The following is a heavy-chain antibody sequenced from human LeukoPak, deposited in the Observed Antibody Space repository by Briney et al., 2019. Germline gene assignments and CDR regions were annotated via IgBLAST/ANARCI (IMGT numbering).Heavy chain of an antibody. V-gene: IGHV1-46*01. CDR2: INPSGGST. J-gene: IGHJ3*02. D-gene: IGHD1-26*01. CDR3: ARAPKEDWELLEHAFDI. CDR1: GYTFTGYY. Sequence: ASVKVSCKASGYTFTGYYMHWVRQAPGQGLEWMGIINPSGGSTSYAQKFQGRVTMTRDTSTSTVYMELSSLRSEDTAVYYCARAPKEDWELLEHAFDIWGQGTMVTVSS.